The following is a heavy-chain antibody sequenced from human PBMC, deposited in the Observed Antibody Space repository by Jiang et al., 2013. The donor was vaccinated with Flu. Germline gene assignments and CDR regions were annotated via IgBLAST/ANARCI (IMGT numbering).Heavy chain of an antibody. CDR2: SITWEH. CDR1: GGSISSYY. J-gene: IGHJ3*02. V-gene: IGHV4-59*08. Sequence: SGGSISSYYWSWIRQPPGRDWSGLGISITWEHQLXPSLKSRVTISVDTSKNQFSLKLSSVTAADTAVYYCARSGNVPQGAFAIWGQGTMVTVSS. CDR3: ARSGNVPQGAFAI. D-gene: IGHD3-10*01.